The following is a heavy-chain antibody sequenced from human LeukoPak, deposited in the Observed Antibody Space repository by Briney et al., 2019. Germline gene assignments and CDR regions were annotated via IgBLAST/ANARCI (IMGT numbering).Heavy chain of an antibody. D-gene: IGHD7-27*01. CDR2: INPSGGST. V-gene: IGHV1-46*01. J-gene: IGHJ4*02. CDR1: GYTFTSYY. CDR3: ARVWGRGVFDY. Sequence: ASVKVSCKASGYTFTSYYMHWVRQAPGQGLEWMGIINPSGGSTSYAQKSQGRVTMTRDTSTSTVYMELSSLRSEDTAVYYCARVWGRGVFDYWGQGTLVTVSS.